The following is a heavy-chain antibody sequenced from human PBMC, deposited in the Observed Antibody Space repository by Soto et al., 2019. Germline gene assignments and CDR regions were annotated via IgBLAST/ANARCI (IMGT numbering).Heavy chain of an antibody. CDR1: GGSISSGGYY. Sequence: SETLCLTCTVSGGSISSGGYYWSWIRQHPGKGLEWIGYIYYSGSTYYNPSLKSRVTISVDTSKNQFPLKLSSVTAADTAVYYCARGFTWSGYGFDYWGQGTLVSVSS. V-gene: IGHV4-31*03. J-gene: IGHJ4*02. D-gene: IGHD3-3*01. CDR3: ARGFTWSGYGFDY. CDR2: IYYSGST.